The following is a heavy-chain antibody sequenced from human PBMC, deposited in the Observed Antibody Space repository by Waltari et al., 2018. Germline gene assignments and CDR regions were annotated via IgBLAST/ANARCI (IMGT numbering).Heavy chain of an antibody. CDR2: ISAYNGNT. J-gene: IGHJ4*02. CDR1: GYTFTSSG. CDR3: ARDFRLSYFDY. Sequence: QVQLVQSGAAVTKSAASVKVSCKASGYTFTSSGIRCVRQAPGQGLEWMGWISAYNGNTNYAQKLQGKVTMTTDTSTSTAYMELRSLRSDDTAVYYCARDFRLSYFDYWGQGTLVTVSS. D-gene: IGHD3-16*02. V-gene: IGHV1-18*01.